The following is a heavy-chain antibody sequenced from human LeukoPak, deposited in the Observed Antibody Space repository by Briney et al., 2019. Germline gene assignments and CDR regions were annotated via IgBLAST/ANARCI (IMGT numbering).Heavy chain of an antibody. CDR2: IYYSGST. Sequence: SETLSLTCTVSGGSISSYYWSWIRQPPGKGLEWIGYIYYSGSTNYNPSLKSRVTISVDTSKNQFPLKLSSVTAADTAVYYCARALYDDYVWGSYRYFDYWGQGTLVTVSS. D-gene: IGHD3-16*02. CDR3: ARALYDDYVWGSYRYFDY. CDR1: GGSISSYY. J-gene: IGHJ4*02. V-gene: IGHV4-59*01.